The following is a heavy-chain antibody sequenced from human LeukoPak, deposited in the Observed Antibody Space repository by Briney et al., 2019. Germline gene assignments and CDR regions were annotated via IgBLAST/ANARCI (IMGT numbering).Heavy chain of an antibody. CDR2: IYLGDSDT. CDR1: GDKFSTYW. D-gene: IGHD3-22*01. V-gene: IGHV5-51*01. J-gene: IGHJ4*02. Sequence: GESLKISCKGIGDKFSTYWIGWVRQMPGKGLEWMGSIYLGDSDTRYSPSFQGRVSLSADKSASTAYLQWSSLRASDTAIYYCARRKFDSSGSAFFDYWGRGTLVTVSS. CDR3: ARRKFDSSGSAFFDY.